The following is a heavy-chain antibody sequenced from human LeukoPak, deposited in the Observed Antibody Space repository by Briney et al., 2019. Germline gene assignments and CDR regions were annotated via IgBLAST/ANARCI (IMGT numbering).Heavy chain of an antibody. CDR2: IYHSGST. CDR1: GYSISSGYY. V-gene: IGHV4-38-2*01. D-gene: IGHD6-13*01. CDR3: ARPNSSSWYYFDY. J-gene: IGHJ4*02. Sequence: SETLSLTCAVPGYSISSGYYWGWIRQPPGKGLEWIGSIYHSGSTYYNPSLKSRVIISVDTSKNQFSLKLSSVTAADTAVYYCARPNSSSWYYFDYWGQGTLVTVSS.